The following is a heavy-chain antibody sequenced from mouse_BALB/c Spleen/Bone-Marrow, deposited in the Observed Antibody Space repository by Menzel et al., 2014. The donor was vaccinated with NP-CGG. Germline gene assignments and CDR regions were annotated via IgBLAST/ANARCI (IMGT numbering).Heavy chain of an antibody. Sequence: EVQGVESGGGLVQPGGSLKLSCAASGFDFSRYWMSWVRQAPGKGLEWIGEINPDSSTINYTPSLKGKFIISRDNAKNTLYLQMSKVRSEDTALYYCSRLGYYGGFAYWGQGTLVTVSA. V-gene: IGHV4-1*02. CDR3: SRLGYYGGFAY. J-gene: IGHJ3*01. CDR1: GFDFSRYW. CDR2: INPDSSTI. D-gene: IGHD2-3*01.